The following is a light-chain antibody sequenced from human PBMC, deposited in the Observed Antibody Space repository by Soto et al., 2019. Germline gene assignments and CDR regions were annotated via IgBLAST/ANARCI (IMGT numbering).Light chain of an antibody. J-gene: IGLJ2*01. Sequence: QSALTQPPSASGSPGQSVTISCTGTSSDIGGYNYVSWYQQHPGKAPKLMIYEVNKRPSGVPDRFSGSKSGNTASLTVSGLQPEDEADYYCSSYAGSSNVVFGGGTKVTVL. CDR1: SSDIGGYNY. CDR3: SSYAGSSNVV. V-gene: IGLV2-8*01. CDR2: EVN.